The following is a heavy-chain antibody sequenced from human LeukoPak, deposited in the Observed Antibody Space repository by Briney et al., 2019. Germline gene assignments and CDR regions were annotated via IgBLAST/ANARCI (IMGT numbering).Heavy chain of an antibody. Sequence: VASVKVSCKASGYTFTGYYMHWVRQAPGQGLEWMGWINPNSGGTNYAQKFQGRVTMTRDTSISTAYMELSRLRSDDTAVYYCARGRKYSGSTEAFDIWGQGTMVTVSS. D-gene: IGHD1-26*01. CDR3: ARGRKYSGSTEAFDI. J-gene: IGHJ3*02. CDR2: INPNSGGT. V-gene: IGHV1-2*02. CDR1: GYTFTGYY.